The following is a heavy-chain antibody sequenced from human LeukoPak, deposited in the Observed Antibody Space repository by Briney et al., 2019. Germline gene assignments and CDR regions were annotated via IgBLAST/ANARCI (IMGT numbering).Heavy chain of an antibody. Sequence: KPGGSLRLSCAVSGFTFSSYSMNWIRQPPGKGLEWIAEVNNSGDTHYNPSLKSRVTISVDTSKNQFSLRVTSATAADTATYYCARRQRISRMSWGDFWGQGTLVIVSS. CDR1: GFTFSSYS. CDR2: VNNSGDT. J-gene: IGHJ4*02. D-gene: IGHD3-16*01. CDR3: ARRQRISRMSWGDF. V-gene: IGHV4-34*01.